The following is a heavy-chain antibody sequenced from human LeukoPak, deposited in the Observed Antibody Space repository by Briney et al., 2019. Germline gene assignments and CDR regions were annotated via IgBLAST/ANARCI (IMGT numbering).Heavy chain of an antibody. D-gene: IGHD3-22*01. CDR1: GASISYYY. Sequence: SETLSLTCTVSGASISYYYWSWVRQPPGKGLEWIGYIFHSGSTNYNPSLKSRVTISVDRSKNQFSLKLSSVTAADTAVYYCARAVGYYYDSSAVFDYWGQGTLVTVSS. J-gene: IGHJ4*02. V-gene: IGHV4-59*12. CDR3: ARAVGYYYDSSAVFDY. CDR2: IFHSGST.